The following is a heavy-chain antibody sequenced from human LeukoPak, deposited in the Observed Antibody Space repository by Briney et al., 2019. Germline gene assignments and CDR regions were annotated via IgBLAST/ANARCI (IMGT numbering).Heavy chain of an antibody. CDR3: ADYDFWSGYYLN. D-gene: IGHD3-3*01. CDR2: IIPIFGTA. CDR1: GGTFSSYA. J-gene: IGHJ4*02. V-gene: IGHV1-69*05. Sequence: SVKVPCKASGGTFSSYAISWVRQAPGQGLEWMGGIIPIFGTANYAQKFQGRVTITTDESTSTAYMELSSLRSEDTAVYYCADYDFWSGYYLNWGQGTLVTVSS.